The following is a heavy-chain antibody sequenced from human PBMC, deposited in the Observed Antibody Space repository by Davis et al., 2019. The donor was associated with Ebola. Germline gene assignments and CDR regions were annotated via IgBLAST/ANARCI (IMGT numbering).Heavy chain of an antibody. D-gene: IGHD1-26*01. CDR3: ARTSIVGTTTTASDI. V-gene: IGHV1-18*01. CDR2: ISPYNGNP. Sequence: ASVKVSCKASGYTFTSHGISWVRQAPGQGLEWMGWISPYNGNPQYAQKFQGRVTMTTDTSTGTAYMELRSLRSDDTAVYFCARTSIVGTTTTASDIWGQGTKVTVSS. CDR1: GYTFTSHG. J-gene: IGHJ3*02.